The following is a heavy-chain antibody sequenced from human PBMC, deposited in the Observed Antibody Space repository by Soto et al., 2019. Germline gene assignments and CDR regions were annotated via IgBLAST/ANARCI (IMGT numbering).Heavy chain of an antibody. D-gene: IGHD4-17*01. J-gene: IGHJ3*01. CDR3: AREGLTVTTRHAFDL. CDR1: GFSFNTYG. CDR2: IWYDGSKE. Sequence: QEQLLESGGGVVQPGRSLRLSCAASGFSFNTYGLQWVRQAPGKGPEWLAGIWYDGSKEDYADSVKGRFTISRDNSKNTLYLQMDTLRAEDTAVYYCAREGLTVTTRHAFDLWGLGTMVTVSS. V-gene: IGHV3-33*01.